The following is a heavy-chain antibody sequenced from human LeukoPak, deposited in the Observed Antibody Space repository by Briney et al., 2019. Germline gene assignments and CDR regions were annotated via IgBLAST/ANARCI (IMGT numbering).Heavy chain of an antibody. V-gene: IGHV4-30-2*01. CDR2: IYHSGST. D-gene: IGHD4-17*01. CDR1: GGSISSGGYS. Sequence: SETLSLTCAVSGGSISSGGYSWSWIRQPPGKGLEWIGYIYHSGSTYYNPSLKSRVTVSVDRSKNQFSLKLSSVTAADTAVYYCARSYGDYIFDYWGQGTLVTVSS. CDR3: ARSYGDYIFDY. J-gene: IGHJ4*02.